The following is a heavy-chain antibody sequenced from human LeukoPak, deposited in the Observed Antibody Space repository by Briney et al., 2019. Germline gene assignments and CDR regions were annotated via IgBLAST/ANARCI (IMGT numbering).Heavy chain of an antibody. V-gene: IGHV3-74*01. D-gene: IGHD3-10*01. J-gene: IGHJ4*02. Sequence: GGSLRLSCAASGFTFSSYWMHWVRHAPGKELVWVSRINSDGSSTSYADSVKGRFTISRDNAKNTLYLQMNSLRAEDTAVYYCAKEESITMVRGEDYWGQGTLVTVSS. CDR2: INSDGSST. CDR1: GFTFSSYW. CDR3: AKEESITMVRGEDY.